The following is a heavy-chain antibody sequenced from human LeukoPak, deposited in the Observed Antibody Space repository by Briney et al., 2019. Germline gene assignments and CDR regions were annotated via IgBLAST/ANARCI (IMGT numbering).Heavy chain of an antibody. CDR2: FYYSGST. Sequence: PSETLSLTCTVSGGSISGYYWSWIRQPPGKGLEWIGYFYYSGSTSYNPSLKSRVTMSLDSSKNQLSLMMSSVTAADTAVYFCARAYCSGGSCFSRGNFDYWGQGTLVTVSS. CDR1: GGSISGYY. D-gene: IGHD2-15*01. CDR3: ARAYCSGGSCFSRGNFDY. J-gene: IGHJ4*02. V-gene: IGHV4-59*08.